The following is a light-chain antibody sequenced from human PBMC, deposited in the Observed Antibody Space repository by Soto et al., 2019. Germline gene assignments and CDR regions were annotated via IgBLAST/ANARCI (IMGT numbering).Light chain of an antibody. J-gene: IGKJ3*01. V-gene: IGKV1-9*01. CDR1: QGISSY. CDR3: QQLNSYPLT. CDR2: AAS. Sequence: DIQLTQSPSFLSASVGDRVTITCRASQGISSYLAWYQQKPGKAPKLLIYAASNLQSGIPSRFSGSGSGTEFTLTISSLQPEDFANYYCQQLNSYPLTFGPGTKVDIK.